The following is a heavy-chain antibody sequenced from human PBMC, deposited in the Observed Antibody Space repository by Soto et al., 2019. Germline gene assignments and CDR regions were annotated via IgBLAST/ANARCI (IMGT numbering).Heavy chain of an antibody. V-gene: IGHV3-23*01. D-gene: IGHD2-21*02. CDR3: AKDPEVVVTAPDY. Sequence: GGSLRLSCAASGFTFNRYAMNWVRQAAGKGLEWVSGISGSGATTYYADSVKGRFTISRDNSKNTLYLQMNSLGAGDTAVYYCAKDPEVVVTAPDYWGQGTLVTVSS. CDR1: GFTFNRYA. CDR2: ISGSGATT. J-gene: IGHJ4*02.